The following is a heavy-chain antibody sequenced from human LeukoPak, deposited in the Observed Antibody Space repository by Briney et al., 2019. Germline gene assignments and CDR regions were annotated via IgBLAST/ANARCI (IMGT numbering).Heavy chain of an antibody. J-gene: IGHJ4*02. CDR3: AREGGRGWLQRAGFDY. CDR1: GFVFSDYG. V-gene: IGHV3-30*02. Sequence: GGSPRLSCAASGFVFSDYGMHWVRQAPGKGLEWVAFVRYDGSNEYYADSMKGRFTISRDNSKNTLYLQMNNLRAEDTAVYSCAREGGRGWLQRAGFDYWGQGTLVTVSS. CDR2: VRYDGSNE. D-gene: IGHD5-24*01.